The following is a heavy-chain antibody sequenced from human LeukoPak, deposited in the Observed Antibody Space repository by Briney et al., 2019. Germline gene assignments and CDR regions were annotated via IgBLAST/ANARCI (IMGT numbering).Heavy chain of an antibody. V-gene: IGHV5-10-1*01. CDR3: ATAGYSSSVDY. CDR2: IDPSDSYT. Sequence: GESLKISCKGSGYSFTSYWISWVRQMPGKGLEWMGRIDPSDSYTNYSPSFQGRVTISADKSISTAYLQWSSLKASDTAMYYCATAGYSSSVDYWGQGTLVTVSS. D-gene: IGHD6-13*01. J-gene: IGHJ4*02. CDR1: GYSFTSYW.